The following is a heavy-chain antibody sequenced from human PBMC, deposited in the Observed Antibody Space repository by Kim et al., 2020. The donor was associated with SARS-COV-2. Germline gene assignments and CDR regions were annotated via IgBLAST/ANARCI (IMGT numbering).Heavy chain of an antibody. CDR3: ARTGIAAAGTGYYDSSGYFILD. D-gene: IGHD3-22*01. Sequence: GGSLRLSCAASGFTFSSYSMNWVRQAPGKGLEWVSYISSSSSTIYYADSVKGRFTISRDNAKNSLYLQMNSLRDEDTAVYYCARTGIAAAGTGYYDSSGYFILDWGQGTLVTVSS. V-gene: IGHV3-48*02. CDR1: GFTFSSYS. J-gene: IGHJ4*02. CDR2: ISSSSSTI.